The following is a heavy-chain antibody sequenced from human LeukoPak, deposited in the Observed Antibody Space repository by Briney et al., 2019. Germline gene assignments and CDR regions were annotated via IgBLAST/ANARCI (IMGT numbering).Heavy chain of an antibody. CDR1: GFTFSSYA. CDR2: ISYDGSNK. V-gene: IGHV3-30-3*01. J-gene: IGHJ4*02. D-gene: IGHD1-26*01. CDR3: ATYSIVGATPSDY. Sequence: GGSLRLSCAASGFTFSSYAMHWVRQAPGKGLEWVAVISYDGSNKYYADSVKGRFTISRDNSKNTLYLQMNSLRAEDTAVYYCATYSIVGATPSDYWGQGTLVTVSS.